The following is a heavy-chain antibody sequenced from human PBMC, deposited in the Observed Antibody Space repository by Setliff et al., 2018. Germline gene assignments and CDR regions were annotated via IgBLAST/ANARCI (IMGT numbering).Heavy chain of an antibody. J-gene: IGHJ4*02. Sequence: PGASLKISCKGSGYSFTTDWIGWVRQMPGKGLEWMGIIYPGDSDTRHSPSFQGHVTISADKSITTAYLQWSSLKASDTAMYYCARLTPETDFDYWGPGTLVTVS. CDR3: ARLTPETDFDY. CDR2: IYPGDSDT. D-gene: IGHD2-15*01. V-gene: IGHV5-51*01. CDR1: GYSFTTDW.